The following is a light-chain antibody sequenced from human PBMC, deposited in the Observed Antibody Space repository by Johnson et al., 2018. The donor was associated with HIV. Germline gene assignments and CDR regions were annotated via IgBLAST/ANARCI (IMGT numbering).Light chain of an antibody. CDR3: GTWDTSLSAGGV. V-gene: IGLV1-51*02. J-gene: IGLJ1*01. Sequence: QSVLTQPPSVSAAPGQKVSISCSGSSCDIGDNYVSWHQQLPGTSPKLLIFKNNERPSGIPDRFSGSKSGTSATLGITGLQTGDEADYYCGTWDTSLSAGGVFGTGTKVTVL. CDR1: SCDIGDNY. CDR2: KNN.